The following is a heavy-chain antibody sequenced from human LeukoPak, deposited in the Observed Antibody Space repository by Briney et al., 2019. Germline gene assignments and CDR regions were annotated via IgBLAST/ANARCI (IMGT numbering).Heavy chain of an antibody. V-gene: IGHV4-38-2*02. Sequence: PSETLSLTXAVSGYSISSGYYWGWIRQPPGKGLEWSGGIYHSGSTYYNPSLKSRVPISVATSKNQFSLQLSSVTAADPAVYYCAREVPVVTLAMDYWGQGTLVTVSS. D-gene: IGHD2-21*02. CDR3: AREVPVVTLAMDY. J-gene: IGHJ4*02. CDR2: IYHSGST. CDR1: GYSISSGYY.